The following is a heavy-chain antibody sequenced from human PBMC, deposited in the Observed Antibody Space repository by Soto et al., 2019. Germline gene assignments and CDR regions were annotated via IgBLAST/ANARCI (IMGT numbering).Heavy chain of an antibody. CDR1: GYTFTSYG. Sequence: ASVKVSCKASGYTFTSYGISWVRQAPGQGLEWMGWISAYNGNTNYAQKLQGRVTMTTDTSTSTAYMELRSLRSDDTAVYYCARGGARAPTTVDNWFDPWGQGTLVTVSS. J-gene: IGHJ5*02. CDR2: ISAYNGNT. D-gene: IGHD4-17*01. CDR3: ARGGARAPTTVDNWFDP. V-gene: IGHV1-18*01.